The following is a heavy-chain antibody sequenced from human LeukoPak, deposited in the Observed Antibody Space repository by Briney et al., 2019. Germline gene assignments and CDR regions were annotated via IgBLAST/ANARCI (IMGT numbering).Heavy chain of an antibody. V-gene: IGHV4-39*07. D-gene: IGHD2-15*01. CDR3: ARAGVVAPGGGYFDY. J-gene: IGHJ4*02. CDR1: GGSISSSSYY. Sequence: PSETLSLTCTVSGGSISSSSYYWGWIRQPPGKGLEWIGSIYYSGSTYYNPSLKSRVTISVDTSKNQFSLKLSSVTAADTAVYYCARAGVVAPGGGYFDYWGQGTLVTVSS. CDR2: IYYSGST.